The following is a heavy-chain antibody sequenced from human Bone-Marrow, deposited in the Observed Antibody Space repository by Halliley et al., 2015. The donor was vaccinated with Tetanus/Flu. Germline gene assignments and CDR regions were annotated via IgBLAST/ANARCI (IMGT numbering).Heavy chain of an antibody. Sequence: VTSSGGSNEYYADSVKGRFTISRDNSNNPLYLQLNSLRVEDTAVYYCARSRGSWGYYYYGMDVWGQGTTVTVSS. V-gene: IGHV3-30-3*01. J-gene: IGHJ6*02. D-gene: IGHD3-16*01. CDR2: TSSGGSNE. CDR3: ARSRGSWGYYYYGMDV.